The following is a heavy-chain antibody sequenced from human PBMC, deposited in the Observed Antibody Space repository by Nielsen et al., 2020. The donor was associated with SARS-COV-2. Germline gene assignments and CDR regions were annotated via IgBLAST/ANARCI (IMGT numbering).Heavy chain of an antibody. CDR1: GFAVSNNY. CDR2: IYSDDSS. V-gene: IGHV3-53*01. Sequence: GGSLRLSCAASGFAVSNNYMSWVRQAPGKGLEWVSLIYSDDSSYYADSVRGRFTIPRDNSKNTLFLQMNSLRAEDTAVYYCAREGMTTVTSFRFFDYWGQGTVVTVSS. D-gene: IGHD4-11*01. J-gene: IGHJ4*02. CDR3: AREGMTTVTSFRFFDY.